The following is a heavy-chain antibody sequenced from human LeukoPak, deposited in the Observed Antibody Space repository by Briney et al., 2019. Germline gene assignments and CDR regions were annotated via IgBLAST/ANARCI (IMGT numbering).Heavy chain of an antibody. D-gene: IGHD3-22*01. CDR2: INPNSGGT. J-gene: IGHJ3*02. CDR1: GYTFTGYY. CDR3: ASAYYYDSSGYYFAFDI. Sequence: GASVKVSCKASGYTFTGYYMHWVRQAPEQGLEWMGWINPNSGGTNYAQKFQGRVTMTRDTSISTAYMELSRLRSDDTAVYYCASAYYYDSSGYYFAFDIWGQGTMVTVSS. V-gene: IGHV1-2*02.